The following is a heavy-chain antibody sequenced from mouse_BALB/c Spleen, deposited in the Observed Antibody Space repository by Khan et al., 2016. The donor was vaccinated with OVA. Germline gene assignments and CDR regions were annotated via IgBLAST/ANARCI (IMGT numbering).Heavy chain of an antibody. D-gene: IGHD2-1*01. V-gene: IGHV9-3-1*01. CDR3: ARSNGNYWFAY. CDR1: GYTFTNYG. Sequence: QVQLKQSGPELKKPGETVKISCKASGYTFTNYGMNWVKQAPGKGLKWMGWINTYTGEPTYAADFKGRFAFSLETSASTAYLQINNLKNEDTATYFCARSNGNYWFAYWGQGTLVTVSA. CDR2: INTYTGEP. J-gene: IGHJ3*01.